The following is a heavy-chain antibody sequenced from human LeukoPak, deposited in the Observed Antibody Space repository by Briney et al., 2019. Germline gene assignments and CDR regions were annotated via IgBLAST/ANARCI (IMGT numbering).Heavy chain of an antibody. CDR2: IWYDGSEK. CDR3: ARDRGTTSSAGYYFDY. D-gene: IGHD6-6*01. J-gene: IGHJ4*02. V-gene: IGHV3-33*01. Sequence: GGSLRLSCAASGFTFSQFGMHWVRQAPGKGLEWVAIIWYDGSEKFYGDSVKGRFTISRDNSKNTLYLQMNGLRAEDTAVYYCARDRGTTSSAGYYFDYWGQGTLVTVSS. CDR1: GFTFSQFG.